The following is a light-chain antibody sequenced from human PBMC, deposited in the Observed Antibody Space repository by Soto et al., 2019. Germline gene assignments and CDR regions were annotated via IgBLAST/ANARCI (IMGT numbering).Light chain of an antibody. Sequence: EIVLTQSPGTLSLSPGERATLSCRASQSVSTSDLAWYQQKHGQAPRLLIYAASTRATGVPARFSGSGSGTEFTLTIRGLQSEDSAVYYCQQYNIWPRWTFGQGTTGDIK. CDR3: QQYNIWPRWT. CDR2: AAS. CDR1: QSVSTSD. J-gene: IGKJ1*01. V-gene: IGKV3-15*01.